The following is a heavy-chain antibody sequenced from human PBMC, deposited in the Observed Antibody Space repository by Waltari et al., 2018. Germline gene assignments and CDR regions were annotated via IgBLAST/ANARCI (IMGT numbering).Heavy chain of an antibody. CDR1: GGSFSGYY. V-gene: IGHV4-34*01. J-gene: IGHJ6*02. Sequence: QVQLQQWGAGLLKPSETLSLTCAVYGGSFSGYYWSWIRQPPGKGLEWIGEINHIVSTNYNQALKSRVTRSVDTPKNQFSLKLSSVTAADTAVYYCARTTYYYESSGYYRGLGYGMDVWGQGTTVTVSS. CDR2: INHIVST. CDR3: ARTTYYYESSGYYRGLGYGMDV. D-gene: IGHD3-22*01.